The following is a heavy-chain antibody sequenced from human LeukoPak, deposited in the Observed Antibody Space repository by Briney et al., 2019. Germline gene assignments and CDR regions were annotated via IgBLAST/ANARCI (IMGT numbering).Heavy chain of an antibody. CDR2: ISGSGGST. CDR1: GFTFSSYS. CDR3: AKEGPGWFGS. J-gene: IGHJ5*01. Sequence: GGSLRLSCAASGFTFSSYSMNWVRQAPGKGLEWVSAISGSGGSTYYVDSMKGRSTISRDNSKNTLYLQMNSLRAEDTAVYYCAKEGPGWFGSWGQGTLVTVSS. V-gene: IGHV3-23*01.